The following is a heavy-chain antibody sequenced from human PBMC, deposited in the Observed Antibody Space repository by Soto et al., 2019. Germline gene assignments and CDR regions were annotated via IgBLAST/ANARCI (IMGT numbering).Heavy chain of an antibody. CDR3: ARDLIDYDILTYGMDV. D-gene: IGHD3-9*01. Sequence: GGSLRLSCAASGFTFSSYAMSWVRQAPGKGLEWVSAISGSGGSTYYADSVKGRFTISRDNSKNTLYLQMNSLRAEDTAVYYCARDLIDYDILTYGMDVWGQGTTVTVSS. V-gene: IGHV3-23*01. CDR2: ISGSGGST. CDR1: GFTFSSYA. J-gene: IGHJ6*02.